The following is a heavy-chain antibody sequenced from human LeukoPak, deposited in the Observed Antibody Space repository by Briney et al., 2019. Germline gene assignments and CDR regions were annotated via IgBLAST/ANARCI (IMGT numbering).Heavy chain of an antibody. J-gene: IGHJ4*02. V-gene: IGHV3-7*01. Sequence: GSLRLSCAASGFTFRDYRMSWVRRAPGKGLEWVANIKQDGSEKNYVDSVKGRFTISRDNAKNSLYLQMNSLRAEDTAVYYCARGGVTTVTYWGQGTLVTVSS. D-gene: IGHD4-11*01. CDR2: IKQDGSEK. CDR3: ARGGVTTVTY. CDR1: GFTFRDYR.